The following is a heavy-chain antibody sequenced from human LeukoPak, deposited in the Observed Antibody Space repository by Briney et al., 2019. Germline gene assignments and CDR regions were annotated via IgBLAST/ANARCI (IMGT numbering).Heavy chain of an antibody. CDR3: ARDRGSGHASDY. Sequence: PGGSLRLSCAASGFTFSTSNMNWVRHAPGKGLEWVSSISSTGSYIYFADSVKGRFTFSRDNAKNSLYLQMNSLRVEDTAVYYCARDRGSGHASDYWGQGTLVTVSS. J-gene: IGHJ4*02. CDR1: GFTFSTSN. CDR2: ISSTGSYI. D-gene: IGHD3-10*01. V-gene: IGHV3-21*01.